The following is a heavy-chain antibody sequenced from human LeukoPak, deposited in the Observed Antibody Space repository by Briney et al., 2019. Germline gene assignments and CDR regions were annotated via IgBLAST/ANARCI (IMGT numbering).Heavy chain of an antibody. V-gene: IGHV1-46*01. CDR3: ARDDDGGSDAFDI. CDR2: TSPSGGTT. CDR1: GYIFTNYY. D-gene: IGHD3-16*01. J-gene: IGHJ3*02. Sequence: ASVTVSCKASGYIFTNYYMHWVRQAPGQGLEWMGITSPSGGTTSYAQKFQGRVTMTTDTSTSTVYLELNSLRSEDTGVYYCARDDDGGSDAFDIWGQGTMVTVSS.